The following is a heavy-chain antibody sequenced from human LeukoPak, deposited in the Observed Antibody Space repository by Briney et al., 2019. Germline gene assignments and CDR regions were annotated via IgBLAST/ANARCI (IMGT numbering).Heavy chain of an antibody. J-gene: IGHJ6*03. CDR1: GGSISSYY. CDR3: ARVESTRTYYYYYYMDV. CDR2: IYCSGST. V-gene: IGHV4-59*01. Sequence: PSETLSLTCTVSGGSISSYYWSWIRQPPGKGLEWIGYIYCSGSTNYNPSLKSRVTISVDTSKNQFSLKLSSVTAADTAVYYCARVESTRTYYYYYYMDVWGKGTTVTISS. D-gene: IGHD2-15*01.